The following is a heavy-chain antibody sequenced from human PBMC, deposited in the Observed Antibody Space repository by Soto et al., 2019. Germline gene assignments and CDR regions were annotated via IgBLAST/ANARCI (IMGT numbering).Heavy chain of an antibody. CDR3: ARHSIVVLRYFVNWFDP. CDR1: GGSISSSSYY. Sequence: QLQLQESGPGLVKPSETLSLTCTVSGGSISSSSYYWGWIRQPPGKGLEWIGSIYYSGSTYYNPSLKSRVTISVDTSKNQFSLKLSSVTAADTAVYYCARHSIVVLRYFVNWFDPWGQGTLVTVSS. J-gene: IGHJ5*02. D-gene: IGHD3-9*01. V-gene: IGHV4-39*01. CDR2: IYYSGST.